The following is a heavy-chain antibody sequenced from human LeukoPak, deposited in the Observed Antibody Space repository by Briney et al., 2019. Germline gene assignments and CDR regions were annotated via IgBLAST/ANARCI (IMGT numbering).Heavy chain of an antibody. CDR1: GFIFSSHG. D-gene: IGHD3-22*01. CDR2: ISPSGDIT. V-gene: IGHV3-23*01. CDR3: ARANYDSSGYYYWYFDL. J-gene: IGHJ2*01. Sequence: GGSLRLSCAASGFIFSSHGMNWVRQAPGKGLEWVSGISPSGDITYYADSVKGRFTISRDNSKNTLYLQMNSLRAEDTAVYYCARANYDSSGYYYWYFDLWGRGTLVTVSS.